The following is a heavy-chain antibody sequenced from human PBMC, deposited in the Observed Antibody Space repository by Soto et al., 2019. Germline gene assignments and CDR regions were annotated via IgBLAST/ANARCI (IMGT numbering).Heavy chain of an antibody. CDR1: GFTFSSYG. V-gene: IGHV3-30*18. CDR2: ISYDGSNK. D-gene: IGHD3-10*01. CDR3: AKDGGITMVRGVNPHHINYYYYYGMDV. Sequence: QVQLVESGGGVVQPGRSLRLSCAASGFTFSSYGMHWVRQAPGKGLEWVAVISYDGSNKYYADSVKGRFTISRDNSKNTLYLQMNSLRAEDTAVYYCAKDGGITMVRGVNPHHINYYYYYGMDVWGQGTTVTVSS. J-gene: IGHJ6*02.